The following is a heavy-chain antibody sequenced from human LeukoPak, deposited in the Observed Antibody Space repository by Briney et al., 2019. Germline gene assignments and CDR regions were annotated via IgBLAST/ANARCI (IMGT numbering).Heavy chain of an antibody. Sequence: GGSLRLSCAASGFTFSSYGMHWVRQAPGKGLEWVAFIRYDGSNKYYADSVKGRFTISRDNSKNTLYLQMNSMRAEDTAVYYCARWRDTRENFDYWGQGTLVTVSS. CDR3: ARWRDTRENFDY. V-gene: IGHV3-30*02. J-gene: IGHJ4*02. CDR2: IRYDGSNK. D-gene: IGHD5-18*01. CDR1: GFTFSSYG.